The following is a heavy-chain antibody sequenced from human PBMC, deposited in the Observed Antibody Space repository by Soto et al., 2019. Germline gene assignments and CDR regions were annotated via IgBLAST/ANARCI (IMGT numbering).Heavy chain of an antibody. J-gene: IGHJ4*02. CDR1: GGSFSGYY. CDR3: ARVAVDGYNYPYYFDY. V-gene: IGHV4-59*01. Sequence: SETLSLTCAVYGGSFSGYYWNWIRQPPGKGLEWIGYIYYSGSTNYNPSLKSRVTISVDTSKNQFSLKLSSVTAADTAVYYCARVAVDGYNYPYYFDYWGQGTLVTVSS. CDR2: IYYSGST. D-gene: IGHD5-12*01.